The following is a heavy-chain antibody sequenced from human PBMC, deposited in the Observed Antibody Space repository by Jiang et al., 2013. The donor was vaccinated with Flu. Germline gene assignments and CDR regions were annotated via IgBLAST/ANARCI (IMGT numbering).Heavy chain of an antibody. D-gene: IGHD3-10*01. V-gene: IGHV4-31*03. CDR2: IYYSGST. CDR3: AREPKCSSTSCYKGNDITMVRGVIPLGAF. CDR1: GGSISSGGYY. Sequence: GSGLVKPSQTLSLTCTVSGGSISSGGYYWSWIRQHPGKGLEWIGYIYYSGSTYYNPSLKSRVTISVDTSKNQFSLKLSSVTAADTAVYYCAREPKCSSTSCYKGNDITMVRGVIPLGAF. J-gene: IGHJ3*01.